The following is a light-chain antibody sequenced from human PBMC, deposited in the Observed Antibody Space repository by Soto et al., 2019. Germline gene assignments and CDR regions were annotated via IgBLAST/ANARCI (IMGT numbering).Light chain of an antibody. CDR3: QNYGTSAYT. V-gene: IGKV3-20*01. CDR1: QSVGSNY. Sequence: IVLTQSPGTLSWSPGERATLSCRASQSVGSNYLAWYQQKPGQAPRLLIYGASSIATVIPDRFSGSGSGTDFTLTIRRLEPEDFAVYYCQNYGTSAYTFGQGTTLEIK. J-gene: IGKJ2*01. CDR2: GAS.